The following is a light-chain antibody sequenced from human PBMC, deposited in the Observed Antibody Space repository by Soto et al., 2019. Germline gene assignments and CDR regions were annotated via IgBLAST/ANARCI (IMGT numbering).Light chain of an antibody. CDR1: QSVSSSY. V-gene: IGKV3-20*01. Sequence: EIVLTQSPCTLSLSPGERATLSCRASQSVSSSYLAWYQQKPGQAPRLLIYGASSRDTGIPARFSGSGSGTDFTLTISRLEPEDFAVYYCQQYGSSPRTFGQGTKVEIK. CDR3: QQYGSSPRT. J-gene: IGKJ1*01. CDR2: GAS.